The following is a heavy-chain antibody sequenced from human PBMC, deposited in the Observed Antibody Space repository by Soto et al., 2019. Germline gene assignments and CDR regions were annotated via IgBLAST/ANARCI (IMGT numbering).Heavy chain of an antibody. CDR3: ARGGGYSSSSFSDWYFDL. CDR2: IIPIFGTA. V-gene: IGHV1-69*01. CDR1: GGTFSSYA. J-gene: IGHJ2*01. Sequence: QVQLVQSGAEVKKPGSSVKVSCKASGGTFSSYAISWVRQAPGQGLEWMGGIIPIFGTANSAQKFQGRVTITADESTSTAYMELSSLRSEDTAVYYCARGGGYSSSSFSDWYFDLWGRGNLVNVSS. D-gene: IGHD6-6*01.